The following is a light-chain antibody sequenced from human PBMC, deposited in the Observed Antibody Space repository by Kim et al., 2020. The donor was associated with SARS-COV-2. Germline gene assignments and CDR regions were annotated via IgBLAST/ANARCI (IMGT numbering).Light chain of an antibody. CDR3: QQYETSSWT. Sequence: SPVESVTPPCRSSQTMDVIFLAWYQPKPGQAPRLLIYGPITRATGIPDRFRGRGSGPDFTLTISRLEPEDFAVYYCQQYETSSWTFGQGTKVDIK. CDR2: GPI. CDR1: QTMDVIF. V-gene: IGKV3-20*01. J-gene: IGKJ1*01.